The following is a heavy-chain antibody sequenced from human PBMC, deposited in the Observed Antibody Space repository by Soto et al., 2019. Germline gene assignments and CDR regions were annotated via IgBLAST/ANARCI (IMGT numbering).Heavy chain of an antibody. Sequence: PSETLSLTCAVSGGSISSGGYSWSWIRQPPGKGLEWIGYIYHSGSTYYNPSLKSRVTISVDRSKNQFSLKLSSVTAADTAVYYCARDRVMLTFGGASEEWGIDSWGQGTLVTVSS. CDR1: GGSISSGGYS. V-gene: IGHV4-30-2*01. CDR2: IYHSGST. D-gene: IGHD3-16*01. J-gene: IGHJ4*02. CDR3: ARDRVMLTFGGASEEWGIDS.